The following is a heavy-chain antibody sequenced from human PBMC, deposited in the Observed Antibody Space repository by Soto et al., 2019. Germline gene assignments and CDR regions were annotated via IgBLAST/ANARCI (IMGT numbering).Heavy chain of an antibody. CDR3: ARSPNYYYYGFDV. D-gene: IGHD3-10*01. V-gene: IGHV4-61*08. Sequence: PSETLFLTCTASGGSVSIGDYFWSWLRQSPGKRLEWIAYIYYSGSTNYNPSLKSRATISVDTSKSQVSLTLTSMTAADAALYYCARSPNYYYYGFDVWGQGTAVTVSS. CDR2: IYYSGST. CDR1: GGSVSIGDYF. J-gene: IGHJ6*02.